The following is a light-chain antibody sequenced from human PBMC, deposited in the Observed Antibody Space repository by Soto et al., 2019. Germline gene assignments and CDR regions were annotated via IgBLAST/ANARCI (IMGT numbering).Light chain of an antibody. V-gene: IGLV1-51*01. CDR1: SSNIGNNY. Sequence: QSVLTQPPSVSAAPGQKVTISCSGSSSNIGNNYVSWYQQLPGTAPKFLIYDNNKRPLGIPDRFSGSKSGTSATLDITGIQTGDEADYYCGTWDSSLSAVVFGGGTKLTVL. CDR2: DNN. CDR3: GTWDSSLSAVV. J-gene: IGLJ2*01.